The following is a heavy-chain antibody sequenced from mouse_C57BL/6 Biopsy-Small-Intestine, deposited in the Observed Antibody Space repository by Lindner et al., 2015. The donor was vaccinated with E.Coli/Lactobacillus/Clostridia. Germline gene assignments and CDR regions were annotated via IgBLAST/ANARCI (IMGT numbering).Heavy chain of an antibody. CDR1: GFPFTSYY. Sequence: SVKVSCKASGFPFTSYYMHWVRQAPGQGLEWMGQINPSSSRTDNAQKFQDRVTITRDTSTSTVYMELSSLTSEDTAVYYCARDGGIYAPVDWGQGSLVTVSS. J-gene: IGHJ4*01. V-gene: IGHV1S126*01. D-gene: IGHD2-3*01. CDR3: ARDGGIYAPVD. CDR2: INPSSSRT.